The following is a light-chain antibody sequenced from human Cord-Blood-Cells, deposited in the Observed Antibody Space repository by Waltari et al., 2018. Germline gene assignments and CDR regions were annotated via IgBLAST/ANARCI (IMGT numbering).Light chain of an antibody. V-gene: IGLV1-51*01. CDR3: GTWDSSLSAVV. CDR1: SSNIGNNY. CDR2: DNN. J-gene: IGLJ2*01. Sequence: QSVLTQPPSVSAAPGQKVTISCSGSSSNIGNNYVSWYQQLPGTAPKPLIYDNNKRPSGSPSRFSASKSGTSATLGITGLQTGDEADYYCGTWDSSLSAVVFGGGTKLTVL.